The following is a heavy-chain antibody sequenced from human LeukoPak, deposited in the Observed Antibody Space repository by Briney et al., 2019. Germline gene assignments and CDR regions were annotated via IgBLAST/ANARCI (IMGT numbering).Heavy chain of an antibody. CDR1: RGSISGNY. V-gene: IGHV4-59*13. D-gene: IGHD1-26*01. J-gene: IGHJ3*02. CDR2: IHYSGST. Sequence: PSETLSLTCTVSRGSISGNYWSWIRQPPGKGLEWIGYIHYSGSTNYNPSLKSRVTISLDTSKNQFSLRLSSVTAADTAVYYCASPSGSYYGFDIWGQGTMVTVSS. CDR3: ASPSGSYYGFDI.